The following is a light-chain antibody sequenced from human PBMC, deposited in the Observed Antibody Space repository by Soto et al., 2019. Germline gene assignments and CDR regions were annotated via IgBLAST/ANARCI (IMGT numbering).Light chain of an antibody. CDR1: QSLRSNF. V-gene: IGKV3-20*01. CDR3: QQYDGSPRT. Sequence: EIVLTQSPGTLSVTPGERATLSCTASQSLRSNFLAWYQQKPGQAPRLLIYDASSRAAGIPDRFSGSGSGTDFTLTITRLESEDFAVYHCQQYDGSPRTFGQGTRLEIK. J-gene: IGKJ5*01. CDR2: DAS.